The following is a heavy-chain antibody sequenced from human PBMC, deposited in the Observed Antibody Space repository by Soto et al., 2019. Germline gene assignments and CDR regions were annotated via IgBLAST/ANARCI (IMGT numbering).Heavy chain of an antibody. D-gene: IGHD6-13*01. CDR2: ISSSSSYI. J-gene: IGHJ5*02. Sequence: GGSLRLSCAASGFTFSSYIMNWVRQAPVKGLEWVSSISSSSSYIYYADSVKGRFTISRDNAKNSLYLQMNSLRAEDTAVYYCARDRGSSSRPGFDPWGQGTLVTVSS. V-gene: IGHV3-21*01. CDR1: GFTFSSYI. CDR3: ARDRGSSSRPGFDP.